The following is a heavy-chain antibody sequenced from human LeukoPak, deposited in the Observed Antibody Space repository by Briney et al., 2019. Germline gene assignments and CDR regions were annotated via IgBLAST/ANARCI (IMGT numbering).Heavy chain of an antibody. Sequence: PGGSLRLSCAASGFTFSSYSMNWVRQAPGKGLVWVSRIKSDGRTNYADSVKGRFTISRDNAKNTVSLQMNSLRAEDTGVYYCARAPSEIGGYYPEYFRHWGQGTLVIVSS. V-gene: IGHV3-74*01. CDR2: IKSDGRT. CDR3: ARAPSEIGGYYPEYFRH. D-gene: IGHD3-22*01. J-gene: IGHJ1*01. CDR1: GFTFSSYS.